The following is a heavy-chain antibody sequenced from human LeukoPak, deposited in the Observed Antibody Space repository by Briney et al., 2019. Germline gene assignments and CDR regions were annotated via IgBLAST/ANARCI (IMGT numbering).Heavy chain of an antibody. CDR1: GFTFSSYG. D-gene: IGHD1-14*01. J-gene: IGHJ4*02. Sequence: PGRSLRLSCAASGFTFSSYGMHWVRQTPGKGLEWVAVIWYDGSNKYYADSVKGRFTISRDNSKNTLYLQMNSLRAEDTAVYYCAREGPDAFDYWGQGTLVTVSS. CDR2: IWYDGSNK. V-gene: IGHV3-33*01. CDR3: AREGPDAFDY.